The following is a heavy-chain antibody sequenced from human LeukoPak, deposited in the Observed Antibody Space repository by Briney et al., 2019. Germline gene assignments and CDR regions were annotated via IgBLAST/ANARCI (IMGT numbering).Heavy chain of an antibody. J-gene: IGHJ4*02. CDR1: GFTFSGYS. CDR2: ISSSSLTI. V-gene: IGHV3-48*02. D-gene: IGHD3-10*01. Sequence: GGSLRLSCAASGFTFSGYSMNWVRQAPGKGLEWVSYISSSSLTIYYADSVKGRFTISRDNAKNSLYLQMNSLRDEDTAVYYCARANYGSGSYRALDYWGQGTLVTVSS. CDR3: ARANYGSGSYRALDY.